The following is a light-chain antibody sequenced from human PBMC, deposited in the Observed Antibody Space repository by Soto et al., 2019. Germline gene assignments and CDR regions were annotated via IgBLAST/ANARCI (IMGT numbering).Light chain of an antibody. CDR3: QQFHSYSLT. J-gene: IGKJ1*01. Sequence: DIQMTQSPSTLSASVGDRVTITCRASQSVSSWLAWYQQKPGKAPKLLIYDASRLQSGVPSRFSGGGSGTEFTLTISSLQPDDFATYYCQQFHSYSLTFGQGTKVDIK. V-gene: IGKV1-5*01. CDR2: DAS. CDR1: QSVSSW.